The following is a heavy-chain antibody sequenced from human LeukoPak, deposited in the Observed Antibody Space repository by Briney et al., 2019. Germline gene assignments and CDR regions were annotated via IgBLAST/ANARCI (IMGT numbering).Heavy chain of an antibody. D-gene: IGHD3-16*02. J-gene: IGHJ4*02. V-gene: IGHV1-8*01. Sequence: ASVKVSCKASGYTFTSYDINWVRQATGQGLEWMGWMSPNSGNTGYAQKFQGRVTMTRNTSISTAYMELSSLRSEDTAVYYCARYKFVWGSYRSDPGDYWGQGTLVTVSS. CDR2: MSPNSGNT. CDR3: ARYKFVWGSYRSDPGDY. CDR1: GYTFTSYD.